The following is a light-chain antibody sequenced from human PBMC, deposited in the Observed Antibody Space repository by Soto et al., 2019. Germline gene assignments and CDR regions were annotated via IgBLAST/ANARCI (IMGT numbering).Light chain of an antibody. Sequence: QSVLTQPPSVSGAAGQRVTISSTGSSSNIGAGYDVHWYQQLPGTAPKLLIYGNSNRPSGVPDRFSGSKSGTSASLAITGLQAEDEADYYCQSYDSSLSGVVFGGGTKLTVL. CDR2: GNS. CDR3: QSYDSSLSGVV. CDR1: SSNIGAGYD. V-gene: IGLV1-40*01. J-gene: IGLJ2*01.